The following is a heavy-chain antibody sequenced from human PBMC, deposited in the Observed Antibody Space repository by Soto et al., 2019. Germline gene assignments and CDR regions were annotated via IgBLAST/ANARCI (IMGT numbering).Heavy chain of an antibody. V-gene: IGHV1-3*01. Sequence: GASVKVSCKTSGYSFNNYAIQWVRQAPGQGLEWMGWMNAGNGDTLYSQNFQDRVTFTRDTSASTAYMELRSLRSDDTAVYYCAQDRGGLGSGTGCYGSWGQGSLVTVSS. J-gene: IGHJ4*02. CDR1: GYSFNNYA. D-gene: IGHD1-26*01. CDR2: MNAGNGDT. CDR3: AQDRGGLGSGTGCYGS.